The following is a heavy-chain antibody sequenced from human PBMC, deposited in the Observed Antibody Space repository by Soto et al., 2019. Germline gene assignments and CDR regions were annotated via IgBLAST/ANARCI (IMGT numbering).Heavy chain of an antibody. CDR1: GGSISSYY. V-gene: IGHV4-4*07. CDR3: ARGYCSGGSCYTPYYYYYGMDV. D-gene: IGHD2-15*01. CDR2: IYTSGST. Sequence: SETLSLTCTVSGGSISSYYWSWIRQPAGKGLEWIGRIYTSGSTNYNPSLKSRVTMSVDTSKNQFSLKLSSVTAADTAVHYCARGYCSGGSCYTPYYYYYGMDVWGQGTTVTVSS. J-gene: IGHJ6*02.